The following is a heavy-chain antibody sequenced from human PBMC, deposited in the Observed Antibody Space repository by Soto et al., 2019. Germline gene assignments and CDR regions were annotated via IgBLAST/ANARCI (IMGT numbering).Heavy chain of an antibody. CDR2: ISGSGGST. J-gene: IGHJ6*02. D-gene: IGHD5-12*01. CDR1: GFTFSSYA. Sequence: GGSLRLSCAASGFTFSSYAMSWVRQAPGKGLEWVSAISGSGGSTYYADSVKGRFTISRDNSKNTLYLQMNSLRAEDTAVYYCAKQMTEGGYVEYPYYGMDVWGQGNTVTVSS. V-gene: IGHV3-23*01. CDR3: AKQMTEGGYVEYPYYGMDV.